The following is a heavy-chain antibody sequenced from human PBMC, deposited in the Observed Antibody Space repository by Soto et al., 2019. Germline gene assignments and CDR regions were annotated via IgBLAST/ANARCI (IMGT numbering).Heavy chain of an antibody. D-gene: IGHD5-18*01. J-gene: IGHJ4*02. CDR2: IYPAGNT. CDR1: GFTVSNTH. V-gene: IGHV3-53*01. Sequence: EAQLVESGGGLIQPGGSLRLSCTASGFTVSNTHMTWVRQAPGRGPEWVSNIYPAGNTFYADSVKGRFTMSRDISKNMLYLQMNSLRAEYTAVYYCARGLDTAKVGYWGQGTLVTVSS. CDR3: ARGLDTAKVGY.